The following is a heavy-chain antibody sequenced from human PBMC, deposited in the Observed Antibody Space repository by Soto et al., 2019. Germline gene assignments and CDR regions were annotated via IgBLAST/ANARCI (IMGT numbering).Heavy chain of an antibody. D-gene: IGHD3-3*01. V-gene: IGHV3-9*01. CDR3: VKDGRTAIFGLVYEGVNV. CDR2: ISWNSENI. CDR1: GFTFEDYP. J-gene: IGHJ3*01. Sequence: EVQLVESGGDLVQPGRSLRLSCAASGFTFEDYPMHWVRQPPGKGLEWVSGISWNSENIGYADSVKGRFAISRDNAKKSLDLQMSGLRAEDTALYFCVKDGRTAIFGLVYEGVNVWGRGTMVTVSS.